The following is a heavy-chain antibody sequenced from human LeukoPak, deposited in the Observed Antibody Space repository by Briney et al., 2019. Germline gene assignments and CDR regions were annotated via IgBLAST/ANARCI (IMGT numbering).Heavy chain of an antibody. J-gene: IGHJ4*02. V-gene: IGHV1-24*01. CDR3: ATGLYGYSGSYGQIAFDY. CDR1: GDSLSDLS. D-gene: IGHD1-26*01. CDR2: FDPEDGEA. Sequence: GASVKVSCKVSGDSLSDLSMHWVRQAPGKGLEWMGGFDPEDGEAFYAQKFQGRVTMTEDTSTDTAYMELSSLRSEDTAVYYCATGLYGYSGSYGQIAFDYWGQGTLVTVS.